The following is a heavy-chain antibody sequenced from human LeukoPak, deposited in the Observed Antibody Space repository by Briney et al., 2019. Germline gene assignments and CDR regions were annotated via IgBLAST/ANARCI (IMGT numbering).Heavy chain of an antibody. D-gene: IGHD6-13*01. Sequence: PGGSLRLSCAASGFTFSSYGMHWVRQAPGKGLEWVAVISYDGSNKYYADSVKGRFTISRDNSKNTLYLQMNSLRAEDTAVYYCARGPYSSSWEYYYYYYMDVWGKGTTVTVSS. J-gene: IGHJ6*03. V-gene: IGHV3-30*03. CDR3: ARGPYSSSWEYYYYYYMDV. CDR1: GFTFSSYG. CDR2: ISYDGSNK.